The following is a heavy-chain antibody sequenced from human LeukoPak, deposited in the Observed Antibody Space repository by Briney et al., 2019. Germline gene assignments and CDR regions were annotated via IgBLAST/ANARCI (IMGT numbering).Heavy chain of an antibody. D-gene: IGHD4-17*01. Sequence: GGSLRLCCAASGFTFSSYWMSWVRQAPGKGLEWVANIKQDGSEKYYVDSVKGRFTISRDNAKNSLYLQIYSPRAEDKAVYYCARDTRGQRTTDGFGDWGHGALVTSSS. CDR2: IKQDGSEK. CDR3: ARDTRGQRTTDGFGD. J-gene: IGHJ4*01. CDR1: GFTFSSYW. V-gene: IGHV3-7*01.